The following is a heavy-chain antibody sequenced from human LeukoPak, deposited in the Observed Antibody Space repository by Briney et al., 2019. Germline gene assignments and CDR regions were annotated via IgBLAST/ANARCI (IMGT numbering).Heavy chain of an antibody. CDR1: GGSISSYY. J-gene: IGHJ4*02. CDR3: ARLRGYSYGFADY. Sequence: SETLSLTCTVSGGSISSYYWSWIRQPPGKGLEWIGYIYYSGSTNYNPSLKSRVTISVDTSKNQFSLKLSSVTAADTAVYYCARLRGYSYGFADYRGQGTLVTVSS. V-gene: IGHV4-59*08. D-gene: IGHD5-18*01. CDR2: IYYSGST.